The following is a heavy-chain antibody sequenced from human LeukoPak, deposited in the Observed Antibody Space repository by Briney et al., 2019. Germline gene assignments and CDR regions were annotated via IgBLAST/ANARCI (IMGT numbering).Heavy chain of an antibody. CDR1: GFAFSSYA. CDR2: ISGSGGST. CDR3: AKGSRYFDWLMDY. D-gene: IGHD3-9*01. Sequence: GGSLRLSCAASGFAFSSYAMTWVRQAPGKGLEWVSAISGSGGSTYYADSVKGRFTISRDNSKNTLYLQMNSLRAEDTAVYYCAKGSRYFDWLMDYWGQGTLVTVSS. V-gene: IGHV3-23*01. J-gene: IGHJ4*02.